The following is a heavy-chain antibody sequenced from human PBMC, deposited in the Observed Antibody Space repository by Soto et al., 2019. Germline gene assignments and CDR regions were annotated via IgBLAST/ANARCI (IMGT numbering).Heavy chain of an antibody. CDR1: GYTFTSYA. CDR2: INAGNGNT. V-gene: IGHV1-3*01. J-gene: IGHJ4*02. Sequence: QVQLVQSGAEVKEPGASVKVSCKASGYTFTSYAMHWVRQAPGQRLEWMGWINAGNGNTKYSQKFQGRVTITRDTSASTAFMELSSLRSEDTAVYYCARGPGGPDGPGDYWGQGTLVTVSS. D-gene: IGHD2-15*01. CDR3: ARGPGGPDGPGDY.